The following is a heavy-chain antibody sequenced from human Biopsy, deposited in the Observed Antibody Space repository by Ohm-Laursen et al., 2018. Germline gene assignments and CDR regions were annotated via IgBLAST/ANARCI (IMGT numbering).Heavy chain of an antibody. CDR3: ARDLLFGTVSDY. J-gene: IGHJ4*02. D-gene: IGHD1/OR15-1a*01. V-gene: IGHV3-48*04. CDR2: ISTGSHTK. Sequence: SLRLSCTASGFIFTNYNMHWVRQAPGKGLEWISYISTGSHTKDYADSVKGRFTISRDNAKNSLYLQINSLRAEDTAVYYCARDLLFGTVSDYWGQGTLVTVSS. CDR1: GFIFTNYN.